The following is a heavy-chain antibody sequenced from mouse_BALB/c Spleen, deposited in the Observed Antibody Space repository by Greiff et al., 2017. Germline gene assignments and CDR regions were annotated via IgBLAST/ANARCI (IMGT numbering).Heavy chain of an antibody. J-gene: IGHJ3*01. CDR1: GYAFTSYN. D-gene: IGHD3-2*01. CDR2: IDPCNGGT. CDR3: ALDSSGYPWFAY. Sequence: VQLQQSGPELVKPGASVKVSCKASGYAFTSYNMYWVKQSHGKSLEWIGYIDPCNGGTSYNQKFKGKATLTVDKSSSTAYMHLNSLTSEDSAVYYCALDSSGYPWFAYWGQGTLVTVSA. V-gene: IGHV1S135*01.